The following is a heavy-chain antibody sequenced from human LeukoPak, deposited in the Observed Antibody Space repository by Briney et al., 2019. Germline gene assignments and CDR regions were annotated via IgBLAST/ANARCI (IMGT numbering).Heavy chain of an antibody. D-gene: IGHD4-17*01. Sequence: GGSLRLSCAASGFTFSSYAMHWDRQAPGKGLEWVAVISYDGSNKYYADSVKGRFTISRDNSKNTLYLQMNSLRAEDTAVYYCASATVTTGGWFDPWGQGTLVTVSS. V-gene: IGHV3-30*04. CDR3: ASATVTTGGWFDP. CDR1: GFTFSSYA. CDR2: ISYDGSNK. J-gene: IGHJ5*02.